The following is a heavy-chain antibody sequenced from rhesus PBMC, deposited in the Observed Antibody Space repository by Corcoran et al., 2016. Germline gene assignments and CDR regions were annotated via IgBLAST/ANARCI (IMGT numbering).Heavy chain of an antibody. CDR1: GYSFTSYW. V-gene: IGHV5-2*01. Sequence: EVQLVQSGAEVKRPGEALKRYCKTSGYSFTSYWVRGVGQMPGKGMEWMVAIDPSDSDTRYSPSFQCQVTLSADKSSSTTYLQWSSLKASDSATYYCAKDGGYSSWSGLDSWGQGVVVTVSS. CDR2: IDPSDSDT. D-gene: IGHD6-13*01. J-gene: IGHJ6*01. CDR3: AKDGGYSSWSGLDS.